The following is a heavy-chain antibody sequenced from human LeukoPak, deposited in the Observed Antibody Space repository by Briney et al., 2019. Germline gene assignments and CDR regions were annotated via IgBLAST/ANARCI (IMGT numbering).Heavy chain of an antibody. J-gene: IGHJ5*02. V-gene: IGHV5-51*01. CDR1: GHSFTSYW. CDR2: IYPGDSDT. D-gene: IGHD2-21*02. Sequence: GESLQISCKASGHSFTSYWIGWVRPMPGKGLDWMGIIYPGDSDTRYSPSFQGQVTISADKSIRTAYLHWRSLKASDTAMYYCVRLAYGGGDCYSRWFDPWGQGTLVTVSS. CDR3: VRLAYGGGDCYSRWFDP.